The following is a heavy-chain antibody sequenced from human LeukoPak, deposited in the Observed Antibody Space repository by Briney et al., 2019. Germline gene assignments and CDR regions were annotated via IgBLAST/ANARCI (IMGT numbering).Heavy chain of an antibody. V-gene: IGHV4-38-2*01. CDR3: ARHGHDFTLDY. CDR2: IYHSGST. Sequence: SETLSLTCAVSGYSISSGFYWGCIRRPPGKGLEWIGSIYHSGSTYYNPSLKSRVTISVDTSKNQFSLKLSSVTAADTAVCYCARHGHDFTLDYWGQGTLVTVSS. D-gene: IGHD3-3*01. J-gene: IGHJ4*02. CDR1: GYSISSGFY.